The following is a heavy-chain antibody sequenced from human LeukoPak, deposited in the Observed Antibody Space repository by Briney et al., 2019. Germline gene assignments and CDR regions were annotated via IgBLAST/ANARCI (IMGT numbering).Heavy chain of an antibody. CDR3: ARASTLYDSSGYQVDY. CDR2: IIPIFGTA. D-gene: IGHD3-22*01. J-gene: IGHJ4*02. CDR1: GGTFSSYA. Sequence: ASVKVSCKASGGTFSSYAISWVRQAPGQGLEWMGGIIPIFGTANYAQKFQGRVTITADKSTSTAYMELSSLRSEDTAVYYCARASTLYDSSGYQVDYWGQGTLVTVSS. V-gene: IGHV1-69*06.